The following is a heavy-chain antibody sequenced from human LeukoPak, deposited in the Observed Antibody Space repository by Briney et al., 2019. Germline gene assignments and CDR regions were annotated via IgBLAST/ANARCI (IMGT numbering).Heavy chain of an antibody. J-gene: IGHJ2*01. D-gene: IGHD2-2*02. CDR3: ARERYCSSTSCYTTGLYWYFDL. CDR1: GGSISSGSYY. V-gene: IGHV4-61*02. Sequence: PSQTLSLTCTVSGGSISSGSYYWSWIRQPAGKGLEWIGRIYTSGSTNYNPSLKSRVTISVDTSKNQFSLKLSSVTAADTAVYYCARERYCSSTSCYTTGLYWYFDLWGRGTLVTVSS. CDR2: IYTSGST.